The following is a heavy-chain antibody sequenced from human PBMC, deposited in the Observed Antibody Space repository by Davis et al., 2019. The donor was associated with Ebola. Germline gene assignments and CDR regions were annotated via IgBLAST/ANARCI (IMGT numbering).Heavy chain of an antibody. V-gene: IGHV4-34*01. Sequence: PSETLSLTCAVYGGSFSGYYWSWIRQPPGKGLEWIGEINHSGSTNYNPSLKSRVTISVDTSKNQFSLKLSSVTAADTAVYYCARGYCSGGSCYSHVYYMDVWGKGTTVTVSS. CDR2: INHSGST. CDR1: GGSFSGYY. J-gene: IGHJ6*03. D-gene: IGHD2-15*01. CDR3: ARGYCSGGSCYSHVYYMDV.